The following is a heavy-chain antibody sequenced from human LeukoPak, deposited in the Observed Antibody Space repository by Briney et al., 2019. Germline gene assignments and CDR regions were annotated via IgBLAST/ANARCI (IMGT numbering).Heavy chain of an antibody. V-gene: IGHV3-72*01. D-gene: IGHD5-12*01. CDR1: GFTFSDHY. CDR3: TRASISSTPYYFDY. J-gene: IGHJ4*02. Sequence: GGSLRLSCAASGFTFSDHYMDWVRQAPGKGLEWVCRIRNKANSYTTEYAASVKGRFTVSRDDSKNSLFLQMLSLKTEDTAMYYCTRASISSTPYYFDYWGQGALVTVSS. CDR2: IRNKANSYTT.